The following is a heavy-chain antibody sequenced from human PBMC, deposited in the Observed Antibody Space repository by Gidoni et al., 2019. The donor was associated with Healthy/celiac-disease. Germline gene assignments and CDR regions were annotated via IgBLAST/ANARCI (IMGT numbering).Heavy chain of an antibody. CDR3: ARDEGIN. Sequence: RLSCAASGFTFSSYAMHWVRQAPGKGLEWVAVISYDGSNKYYADSVKGRFTISRDNSKNTLYLQMNSLRAEDTAVYYCARDEGINWGQGTLVTVSS. CDR2: ISYDGSNK. V-gene: IGHV3-30-3*01. D-gene: IGHD1-20*01. J-gene: IGHJ4*02. CDR1: GFTFSSYA.